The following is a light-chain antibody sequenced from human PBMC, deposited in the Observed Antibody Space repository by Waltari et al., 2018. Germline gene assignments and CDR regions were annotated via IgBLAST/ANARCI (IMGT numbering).Light chain of an antibody. J-gene: IGKJ3*01. Sequence: IMTQSPVTLSGSPGERATLPCRASQGVGRNLAWYQQKPGQPPRLLIYGFSTRAPGIPATFRGCGSGTEFTLTSSSLQSEDFAVYYCQQYNIWPGTFGPGTKVDLK. CDR1: QGVGRN. CDR3: QQYNIWPGT. V-gene: IGKV3D-15*01. CDR2: GFS.